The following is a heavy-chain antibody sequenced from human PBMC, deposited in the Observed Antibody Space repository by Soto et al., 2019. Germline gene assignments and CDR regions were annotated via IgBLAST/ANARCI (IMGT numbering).Heavy chain of an antibody. CDR2: IKEDGSSK. V-gene: IGHV3-7*01. D-gene: IGHD3-3*01. CDR3: ARLRFPESDH. Sequence: GGSLRLSCEASGFIFDTYWMHWVRQAPGKGLEWVANIKEDGSSKYYVDSVKGRFTISRDNSKNSMYLQMDSLRVEDTALYYCARLRFPESDHWGQGTLVTVSS. CDR1: GFIFDTYW. J-gene: IGHJ4*02.